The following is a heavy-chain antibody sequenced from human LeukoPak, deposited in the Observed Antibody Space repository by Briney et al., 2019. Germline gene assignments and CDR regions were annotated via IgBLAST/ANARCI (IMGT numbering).Heavy chain of an antibody. D-gene: IGHD3-22*01. CDR3: AKVALFSGYYPPFDY. J-gene: IGHJ4*02. Sequence: GRSLRLSCTASGSTFSNYGMHWVRQAPGKGLEWVAVISYDGSNEYYADSVKGRFTISRDNSKNTLFLQMNSLRPEDTAVYHCAKVALFSGYYPPFDYWGQGTLVTVSS. CDR1: GSTFSNYG. V-gene: IGHV3-30*18. CDR2: ISYDGSNE.